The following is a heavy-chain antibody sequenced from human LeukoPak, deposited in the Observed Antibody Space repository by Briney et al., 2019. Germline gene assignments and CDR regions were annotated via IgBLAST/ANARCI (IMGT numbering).Heavy chain of an antibody. Sequence: PSETLSLTCTVSGGSISSSSYYWGWIRQPPGKGLEWIGSIYYSGSTYYNPSLKSRVTISVDTSKNQFSLKLSSVTAADTAVYYCAREGRSYSGSYYADYWGQGTLVTVSS. D-gene: IGHD1-26*01. V-gene: IGHV4-39*07. CDR2: IYYSGST. J-gene: IGHJ4*02. CDR3: AREGRSYSGSYYADY. CDR1: GGSISSSSYY.